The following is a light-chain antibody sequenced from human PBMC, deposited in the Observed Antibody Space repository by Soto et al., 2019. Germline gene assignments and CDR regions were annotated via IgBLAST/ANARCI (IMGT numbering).Light chain of an antibody. V-gene: IGKV1-27*01. Sequence: DLQMTQSPSSLSASVGDRVTITCRASQGINNFVAWYQQKPGEVPNLLIYAASTLQSVVPSRLSGSGFGTDFVLTISSLEPEYVATYYGQKYDSVPLTFGGGTRVEIK. CDR2: AAS. J-gene: IGKJ4*01. CDR1: QGINNF. CDR3: QKYDSVPLT.